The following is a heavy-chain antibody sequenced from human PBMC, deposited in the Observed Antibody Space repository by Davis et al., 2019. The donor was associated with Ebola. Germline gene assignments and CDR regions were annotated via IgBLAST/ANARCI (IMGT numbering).Heavy chain of an antibody. CDR2: ISSRSYSI. CDR1: GITFSSYS. Sequence: GESLKISCAASGITFSSYSMNWVRQAPAKGLECVSSISSRSYSIYYADSVKGRFTISRDNAKNSLYLQMNSLRAEDTAVYYCARSSIWGQGTLVTVSS. CDR3: ARSSI. V-gene: IGHV3-21*01. J-gene: IGHJ4*02. D-gene: IGHD2-2*01.